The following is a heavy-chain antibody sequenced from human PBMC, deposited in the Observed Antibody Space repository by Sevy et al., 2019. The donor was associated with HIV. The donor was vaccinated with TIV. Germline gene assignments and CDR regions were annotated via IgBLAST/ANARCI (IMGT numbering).Heavy chain of an antibody. D-gene: IGHD5-18*01. J-gene: IGHJ3*02. CDR2: IVGSGGST. V-gene: IGHV3-23*01. CDR1: GFTFSSYA. Sequence: GGSLRLSCTASGFTFSSYAMSWVRQAPGKGLEWVSGIVGSGGSTYNADSVKGRFTIPRDNSKNTLHLQMNSLRAEDTAVYYCAKDQGYSYTGNAFDIWGQGTMVTVSS. CDR3: AKDQGYSYTGNAFDI.